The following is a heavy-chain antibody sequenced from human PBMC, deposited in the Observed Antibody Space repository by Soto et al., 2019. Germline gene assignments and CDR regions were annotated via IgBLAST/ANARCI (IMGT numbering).Heavy chain of an antibody. CDR1: GYRFTGYY. CDR3: ARDYYYDSSGYYYPYYFDY. J-gene: IGHJ4*02. CDR2: INPNSGGT. Sequence: ASVKGSCKASGYRFTGYYRRWGRKAPGQGLEWMGWINPNSGGTNYAQKFQGWVTMTRDTSISTAYMELSRPRSDDTAVYYCARDYYYDSSGYYYPYYFDYWGQGTLVTVSS. V-gene: IGHV1-2*04. D-gene: IGHD3-22*01.